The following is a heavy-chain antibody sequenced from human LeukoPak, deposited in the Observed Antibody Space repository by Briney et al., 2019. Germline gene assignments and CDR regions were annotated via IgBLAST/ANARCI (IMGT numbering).Heavy chain of an antibody. V-gene: IGHV4-34*01. CDR3: ARGVGYSYGPAYYYYYGMDV. CDR1: GGSFSGYY. J-gene: IGHJ6*02. D-gene: IGHD5-18*01. Sequence: SETLSLTCAVYGGSFSGYYWSWIRQPPGKGLEWIGEINHSGSTNYNPSLKSRVTISVDTSKNRFSLKLSSVTAADTAVYYCARGVGYSYGPAYYYYYGMDVWGQGTTVTVSS. CDR2: INHSGST.